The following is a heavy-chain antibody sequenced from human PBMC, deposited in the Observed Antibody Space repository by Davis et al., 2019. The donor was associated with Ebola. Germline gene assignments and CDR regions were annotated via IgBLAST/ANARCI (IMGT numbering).Heavy chain of an antibody. J-gene: IGHJ6*04. CDR1: GYTFTSYG. Sequence: ASVKVSCKASGYTFTSYGINWVRQAPGQGLEWMGWISAYNGNTNYAQKLQGRVTMTTDTSTSTAYMELRSLRSDDTAVYYCARYFARPRYYYYGMDVWGKGTTVTVSS. V-gene: IGHV1-18*01. CDR2: ISAYNGNT. CDR3: ARYFARPRYYYYGMDV. D-gene: IGHD6-6*01.